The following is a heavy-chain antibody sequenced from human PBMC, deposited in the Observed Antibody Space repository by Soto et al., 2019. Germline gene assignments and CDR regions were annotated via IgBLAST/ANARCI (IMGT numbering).Heavy chain of an antibody. D-gene: IGHD3-22*01. J-gene: IGHJ4*02. CDR3: AITTNQY. CDR2: INHSGST. V-gene: IGHV4-34*01. Sequence: TLSLTCAVYVGSFSGYYWSCIRQPPGKGLEWIGEINHSGSTNYDASLKSRVTISIDTSKNQFSLKLNSVTAADTAVYYCAITTNQYWGQGTLVTVSS. CDR1: VGSFSGYY.